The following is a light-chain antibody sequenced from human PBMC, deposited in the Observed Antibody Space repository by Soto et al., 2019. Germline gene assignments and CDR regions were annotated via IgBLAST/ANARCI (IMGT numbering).Light chain of an antibody. CDR1: SSDVGGYNY. CDR3: TSFTSSSTWV. Sequence: QSVLTQPASVSGSPGQSITISCTGTSSDVGGYNYVSWFQQHPGKAPKLKIYEVSNRPSGVSNRFSGSKSGYTASLTISEVQAEDEAEYYCTSFTSSSTWVFGGGTK. J-gene: IGLJ3*02. CDR2: EVS. V-gene: IGLV2-14*03.